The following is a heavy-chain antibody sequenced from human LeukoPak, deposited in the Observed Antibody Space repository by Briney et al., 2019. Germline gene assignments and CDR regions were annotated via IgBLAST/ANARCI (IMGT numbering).Heavy chain of an antibody. D-gene: IGHD3-22*01. CDR1: GGSISNSGYY. CDR2: IYYSGST. V-gene: IGHV4-39*01. CDR3: AKTYYYDPFDF. Sequence: SETLSLTCTVSGGSISNSGYYWGWIRQPPGKGLEWIGNIYYSGSTYYNPSLKSRVTISADTSKNQFSLKLSSVTAADTAVYYCAKTYYYDPFDFWGQGTLVTPSS. J-gene: IGHJ4*02.